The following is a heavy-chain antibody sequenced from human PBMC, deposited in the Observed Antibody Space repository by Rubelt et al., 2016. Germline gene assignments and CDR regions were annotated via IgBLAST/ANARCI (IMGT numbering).Heavy chain of an antibody. D-gene: IGHD6-13*01. V-gene: IGHV1-18*01. J-gene: IGHJ5*02. Sequence: QVQLVQSGAEVKKPGASVKVSCKASGYPFTSYGISWVRQAPGQGLEWMVWISAYNGNTNYAQKVQGRVTMTTDTSTSTAYMELRSLRSDDTAVYYCASMYSSSWYRGWFDPWGQGTLVTVSS. CDR2: ISAYNGNT. CDR1: GYPFTSYG. CDR3: ASMYSSSWYRGWFDP.